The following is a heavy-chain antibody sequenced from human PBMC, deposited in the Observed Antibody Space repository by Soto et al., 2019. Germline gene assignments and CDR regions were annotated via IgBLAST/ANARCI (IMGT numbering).Heavy chain of an antibody. D-gene: IGHD1-26*01. V-gene: IGHV1-2*04. CDR3: ASTPYNGRAGVYGMDV. CDR2: IDGDSGGT. CDR1: GYTFTNYY. Sequence: QVQLMQSGAEVKKPGASVKVSCKASGYTFTNYYIHWVRQAPGQGLEWLGWIDGDSGGTSYAQKFQGWVTMTRDTSINTAYMELSRLTSDDTAVYYCASTPYNGRAGVYGMDVWGQGTTVTVSS. J-gene: IGHJ6*02.